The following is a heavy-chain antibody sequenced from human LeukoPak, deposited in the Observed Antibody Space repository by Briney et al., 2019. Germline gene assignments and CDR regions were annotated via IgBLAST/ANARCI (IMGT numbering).Heavy chain of an antibody. CDR3: ARDVRPDY. CDR2: IKQDGTEK. CDR1: GFTFSSYW. D-gene: IGHD6-6*01. Sequence: GGSLRLSCAASGFTFSSYWMSWVRQAPGEGLEWVANIKQDGTEKYYMDSVKGRFPISRDNAKNSLYLQMNALRAEDTAVYYCARDVRPDYWGQGTLVTVST. V-gene: IGHV3-7*04. J-gene: IGHJ4*02.